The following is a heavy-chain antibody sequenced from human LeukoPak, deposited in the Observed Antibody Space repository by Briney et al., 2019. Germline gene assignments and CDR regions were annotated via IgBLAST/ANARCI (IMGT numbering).Heavy chain of an antibody. Sequence: SETLSLTCTVSGGSIDSGGFYWGWIRQPPGKRLEWIASMFHTGSTSYNPSLKSRVTISVDTSKNQFSLKLSSVTAADTAVYYCARAPMVRGVIIAPFDYWGQGTLVTVSS. CDR3: ARAPMVRGVIIAPFDY. CDR1: GGSIDSGGFY. J-gene: IGHJ4*02. CDR2: MFHTGST. V-gene: IGHV4-39*07. D-gene: IGHD3-10*01.